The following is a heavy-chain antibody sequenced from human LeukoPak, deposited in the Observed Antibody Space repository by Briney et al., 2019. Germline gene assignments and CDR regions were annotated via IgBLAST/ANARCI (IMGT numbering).Heavy chain of an antibody. J-gene: IGHJ4*02. V-gene: IGHV5-51*01. CDR2: IYPADSDT. CDR1: GYYFTTYW. Sequence: GESLKISCQGSGYYFTTYWIGWVRQVPGKGLEWMGMIYPADSDTRYSPSFQGQVTISADKSTNTAYLQWSCLRASDTGMYYCARRPLCSTSSCYDFDYWGQGTLVTVSS. CDR3: ARRPLCSTSSCYDFDY. D-gene: IGHD2-2*01.